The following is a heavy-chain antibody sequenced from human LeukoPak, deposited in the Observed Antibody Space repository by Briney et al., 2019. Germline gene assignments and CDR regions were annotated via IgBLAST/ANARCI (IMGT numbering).Heavy chain of an antibody. CDR2: ISGSGGST. D-gene: IGHD3-9*01. CDR1: GFSFSSYA. J-gene: IGHJ4*02. V-gene: IGHV3-23*01. CDR3: AKDRKMLLQYFDCFDY. Sequence: GGSLRLSCAASGFSFSSYAMNWVRQAPGKGLEWVSTISGSGGSTDYADPVKGRFTISRDSSNNTLYLQMNSLRAEDTAVYYCAKDRKMLLQYFDCFDYWGQGTLVTVSS.